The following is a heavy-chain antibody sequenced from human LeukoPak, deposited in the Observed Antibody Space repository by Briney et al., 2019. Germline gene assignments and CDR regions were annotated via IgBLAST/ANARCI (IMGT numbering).Heavy chain of an antibody. CDR1: GFTFSNYA. CDR2: ISYDGSNQ. J-gene: IGHJ4*02. D-gene: IGHD6-19*01. Sequence: HPGGSLRLSCAASGFTFSNYAMHLVRQAPGKGLEGGAVISYDGSNQEYADSVKGLFIISRDNSKATLYLQMNLLRTEDTALYYCARERGSGWYYLDYWGQGALVTVSS. CDR3: ARERGSGWYYLDY. V-gene: IGHV3-30*04.